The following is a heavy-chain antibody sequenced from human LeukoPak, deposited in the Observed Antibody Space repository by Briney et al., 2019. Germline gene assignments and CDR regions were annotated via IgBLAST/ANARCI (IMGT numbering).Heavy chain of an antibody. J-gene: IGHJ3*02. D-gene: IGHD3-10*01. Sequence: GGSLRLSCAASGFTFSSYAMSWVRQAPGKGLEWVSAISGSGGSTYYADSVKGRFTISRDNSKNTLYLQMNSLRAEDTAIYYCAKGGYYGSGTPRAFDIWGQGTMVTVSS. CDR3: AKGGYYGSGTPRAFDI. CDR2: ISGSGGST. V-gene: IGHV3-23*01. CDR1: GFTFSSYA.